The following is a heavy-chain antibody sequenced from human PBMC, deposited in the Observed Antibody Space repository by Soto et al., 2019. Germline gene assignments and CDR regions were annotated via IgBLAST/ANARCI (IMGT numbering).Heavy chain of an antibody. J-gene: IGHJ4*02. CDR3: ASPRLSSDGTTPIDY. V-gene: IGHV3-48*01. CDR2: ISSSSSTI. CDR1: GFTFSSYS. D-gene: IGHD1-1*01. Sequence: PGGSLRLSCAASGFTFSSYSMNWVRQAPGKGLEWVSYISSSSSTIYYADSVKGRFTISRDNAKNSLYLQMNSLRAEDTAVYYCASPRLSSDGTTPIDYWGQGTLVTVSS.